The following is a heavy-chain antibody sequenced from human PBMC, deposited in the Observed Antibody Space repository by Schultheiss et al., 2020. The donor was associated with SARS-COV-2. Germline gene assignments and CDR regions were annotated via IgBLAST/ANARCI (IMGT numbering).Heavy chain of an antibody. D-gene: IGHD1-26*01. Sequence: GGSLRLSCAASGFTFSRYGMHWVRQAPDRGLEWVAVISYDGSSKYYSDSVKGRFSISRDNSENMVYLQMNSLRPEDTAVYYCARSSWALLFNWFDPWGQGTLVTVSS. CDR3: ARSSWALLFNWFDP. CDR1: GFTFSRYG. J-gene: IGHJ5*02. V-gene: IGHV3-30*06. CDR2: ISYDGSSK.